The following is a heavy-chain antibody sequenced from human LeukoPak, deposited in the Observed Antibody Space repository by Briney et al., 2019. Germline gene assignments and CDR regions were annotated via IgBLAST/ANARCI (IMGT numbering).Heavy chain of an antibody. CDR2: IYYTGST. D-gene: IGHD6-6*01. Sequence: SETLSLTCTVSGDSISSYYWSWIRQPPGKGLEWIGNIYYTGSTNYSPSLKSRVAISVDTSKKQFSLKLSSVTAADTAVYYCAREYSSSSVYYYYYMDVWGKGTTVTVSS. CDR1: GDSISSYY. V-gene: IGHV4-59*01. J-gene: IGHJ6*03. CDR3: AREYSSSSVYYYYYMDV.